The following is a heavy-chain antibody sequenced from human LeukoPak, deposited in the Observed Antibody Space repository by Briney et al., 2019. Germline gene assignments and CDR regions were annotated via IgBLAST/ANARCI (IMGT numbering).Heavy chain of an antibody. Sequence: EASVKVSCKASANTFTNYYMHWVRQAPGQGLEWMGIIRPNSGATSYAQQFQGRVTMTTDTSTSTVYMELKNLKSDDTAVYSCAREKPDSAGFDYWGQGTLVTVSS. CDR3: AREKPDSAGFDY. CDR2: IRPNSGAT. J-gene: IGHJ4*02. D-gene: IGHD1-14*01. CDR1: ANTFTNYY. V-gene: IGHV1-46*01.